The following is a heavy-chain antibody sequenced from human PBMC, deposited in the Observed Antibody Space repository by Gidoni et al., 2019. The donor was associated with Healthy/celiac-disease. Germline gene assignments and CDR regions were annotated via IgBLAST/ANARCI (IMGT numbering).Heavy chain of an antibody. CDR3: ARDSSRGSGSYSRYYYYGMDV. D-gene: IGHD3-10*01. J-gene: IGHJ6*02. CDR2: ISSSSSYI. V-gene: IGHV3-21*01. CDR1: GFTFSSYS. Sequence: EVQLVESGGGLVKPGGSLRLSCAASGFTFSSYSMNWVRQAPGKGLEWVSSISSSSSYIYYADSVKGRFTISRDNAKNSLYLQMNSLRAEDTAVYYCARDSSRGSGSYSRYYYYGMDVWGQGTTVTVSS.